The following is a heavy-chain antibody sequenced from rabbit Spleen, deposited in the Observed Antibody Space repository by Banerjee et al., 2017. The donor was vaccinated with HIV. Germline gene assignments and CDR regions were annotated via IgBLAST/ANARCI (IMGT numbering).Heavy chain of an antibody. D-gene: IGHD2-1*01. CDR1: GFTINSNYY. CDR2: IYADFSGST. CDR3: ARGSATMTMVITGYYLGL. J-gene: IGHJ4*01. Sequence: QSLEESGGDLVKPGASLTLTCTASGFTINSNYYMCWVRQAPGKGLECIACIYADFSGSTWYASWVNGRFTISKTSSTTVTLQMTSLTAADTATYFCARGSATMTMVITGYYLGLWGQGTLVTVS. V-gene: IGHV1S40*01.